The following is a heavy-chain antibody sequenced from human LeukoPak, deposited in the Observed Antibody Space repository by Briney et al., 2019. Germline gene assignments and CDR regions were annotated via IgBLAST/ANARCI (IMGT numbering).Heavy chain of an antibody. CDR1: GFTFSNAW. V-gene: IGHV3-48*04. CDR2: ISSSRSTT. J-gene: IGHJ4*02. CDR3: GRGGVTAAVDY. Sequence: PGGSLRLSCAASGFTFSNAWMSWVRQAPGKGLEWVSYISSSRSTTYHADSVKGRFTISRDNTKNSLYLQMTSLRAEDTAVYYCGRGGVTAAVDYWGQGTLVTVSS. D-gene: IGHD2-2*01.